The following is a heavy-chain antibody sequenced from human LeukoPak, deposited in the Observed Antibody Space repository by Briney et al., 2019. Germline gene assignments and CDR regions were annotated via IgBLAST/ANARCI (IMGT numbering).Heavy chain of an antibody. J-gene: IGHJ5*02. CDR1: GYSFTSYW. CDR3: ARRGKGYCSSTSCSEEGWFDP. Sequence: GESLKISCKGSGYSFTSYWIGRVRQMPGKGLEWMGIIYPGDSDTRYSPSFQGQVTISADKSISTAYLQWSSLKASDTAMYYCARRGKGYCSSTSCSEEGWFDPWGQGTLVTVSS. V-gene: IGHV5-51*01. D-gene: IGHD2-2*01. CDR2: IYPGDSDT.